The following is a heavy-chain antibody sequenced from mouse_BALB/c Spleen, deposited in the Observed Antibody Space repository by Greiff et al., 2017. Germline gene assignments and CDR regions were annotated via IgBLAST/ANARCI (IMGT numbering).Heavy chain of an antibody. CDR1: GFSLTSYG. CDR3: AREGDYYGSSYVRDY. V-gene: IGHV2-9*02. J-gene: IGHJ2*01. CDR2: IWAGGST. Sequence: QVQLKESGPGLVAPSQSLSITCTVSGFSLTSYGVHWVRQPPGKGLEWLGVIWAGGSTNYNSALMSRLSISKDNSKSQVFLKMNSLQTDDTAMYNCAREGDYYGSSYVRDYWGQGTTLTVSS. D-gene: IGHD1-1*01.